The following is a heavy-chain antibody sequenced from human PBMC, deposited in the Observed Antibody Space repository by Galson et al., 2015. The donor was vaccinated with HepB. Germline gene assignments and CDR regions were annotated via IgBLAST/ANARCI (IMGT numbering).Heavy chain of an antibody. CDR3: ARPAGGWSGGSRFDP. CDR2: VLYSGSV. Sequence: QVQLQESGPGLVKPSETLSLTCTVSGDSISDYWGWIRQPPGKGLEWIGNVLYSGSVYSNPSLRSRVTISADRSKNEFFLRLSSVTTADTAVYYCARPAGGWSGGSRFDPWGQGILVTVSS. V-gene: IGHV4-39*01. D-gene: IGHD3-10*01. J-gene: IGHJ5*02. CDR1: GDSISDY.